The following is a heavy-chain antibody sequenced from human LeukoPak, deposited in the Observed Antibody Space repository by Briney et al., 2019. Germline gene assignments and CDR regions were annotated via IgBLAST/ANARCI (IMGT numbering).Heavy chain of an antibody. J-gene: IGHJ4*02. CDR3: ARDPIAVVGGGSFDY. Sequence: GGSLRLSCAASGFTFSTYWMTWVRQAPGKGLQWVSSISSSGAKTYYADSVKGRVTISRDNAKNSYYLEMNSLVAEDTAVYYCARDPIAVVGGGSFDYWGQGILVTVSS. CDR1: GFTFSTYW. D-gene: IGHD6-19*01. V-gene: IGHV3-21*01. CDR2: ISSSGAKT.